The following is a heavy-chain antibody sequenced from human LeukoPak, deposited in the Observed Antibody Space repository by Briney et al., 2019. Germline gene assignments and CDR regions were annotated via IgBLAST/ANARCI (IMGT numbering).Heavy chain of an antibody. J-gene: IGHJ5*02. CDR3: TTDRMIYATNWAVSWFDP. CDR1: GITFTNAW. CDR2: VKTKGDGGAA. D-gene: IGHD2-8*01. V-gene: IGHV3-15*01. Sequence: PGGSLRLSCAASGITFTNAWLTWVRQAPGKGLEWVGRVKTKGDGGAADYAAPVKGRFTISRDDSTKTLYLQMNSLKTEDTAVYYCTTDRMIYATNWAVSWFDPRGQGTLVTVSS.